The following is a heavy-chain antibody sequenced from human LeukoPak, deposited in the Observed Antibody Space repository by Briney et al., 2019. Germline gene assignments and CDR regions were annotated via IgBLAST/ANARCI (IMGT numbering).Heavy chain of an antibody. D-gene: IGHD2-15*01. V-gene: IGHV1-69*01. CDR2: IIPIFGTA. CDR1: GGTFSSYA. J-gene: IGHJ4*02. CDR3: ASHRYCSGGSCYRWSTYYFDY. Sequence: SVKVSCTASGGTFSSYAISWVRQAPGQGLEWMGGIIPIFGTANYAQKFQGRVTITADESTSTAYMELSSLRSEDTAVYYCASHRYCSGGSCYRWSTYYFDYWGQGTLVTVSS.